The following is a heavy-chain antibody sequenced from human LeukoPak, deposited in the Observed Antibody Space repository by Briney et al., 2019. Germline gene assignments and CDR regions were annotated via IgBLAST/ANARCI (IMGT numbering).Heavy chain of an antibody. Sequence: PSETLSLTCAVYGGSFSGYYWSWIRQPPGKGLEWIGEINHSGSTNYNPSLKSRVTISVDTSKNQFSLKLSSVTAADTAVYYCARRAGGAVAGYYFDYWGQGTLVTVSS. CDR2: INHSGST. CDR3: ARRAGGAVAGYYFDY. CDR1: GGSFSGYY. J-gene: IGHJ4*02. D-gene: IGHD6-19*01. V-gene: IGHV4-34*01.